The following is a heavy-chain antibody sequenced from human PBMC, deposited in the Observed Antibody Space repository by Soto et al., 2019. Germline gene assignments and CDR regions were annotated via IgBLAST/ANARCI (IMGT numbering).Heavy chain of an antibody. CDR3: AKAKWLLLGDYFDS. V-gene: IGHV3-23*01. CDR1: GFPFSVYA. J-gene: IGHJ4*02. CDR2: IADTIGTS. D-gene: IGHD3-22*01. Sequence: PGGSLRLSCAASGFPFSVYAMAWVRQAPGKGLEWVSTIADTIGTSYYADSVKGRFTLSRDISTNTLHLQMNSLRVDDTAVYYCAKAKWLLLGDYFDSWGQGTLVPVSS.